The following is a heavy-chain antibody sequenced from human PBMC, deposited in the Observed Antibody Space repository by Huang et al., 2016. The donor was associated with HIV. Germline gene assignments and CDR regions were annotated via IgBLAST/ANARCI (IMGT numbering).Heavy chain of an antibody. CDR3: ARLTSGWYQDY. Sequence: QVQLVQSGPEVKKPGASVQVSCQTSGYIFSNYDINWGRQAPGQGLQWMGWLNPNSGKTAYGQNFQGRVTLTRSTSTGAAYMVLNSLTSQDTAVYYCARLTSGWYQDYWGQGTLVTVSS. D-gene: IGHD6-19*01. CDR1: GYIFSNYD. J-gene: IGHJ4*02. CDR2: LNPNSGKT. V-gene: IGHV1-8*01.